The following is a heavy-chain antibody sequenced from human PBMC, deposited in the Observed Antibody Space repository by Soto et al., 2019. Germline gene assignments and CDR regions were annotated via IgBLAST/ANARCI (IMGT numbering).Heavy chain of an antibody. CDR1: GFIFSTYE. J-gene: IGHJ4*02. V-gene: IGHV3-48*03. D-gene: IGHD6-19*01. Sequence: EVELVESGGGLVQPGGSLRLSCAASGFIFSTYEMHWVHQAPGKGLEWVSHISDGGTTIYYADSVKGRFTISRDDARNSLYLQMNSLRAEDTAVYYCARVQQWLDYWGQGTLVTVSS. CDR3: ARVQQWLDY. CDR2: ISDGGTTI.